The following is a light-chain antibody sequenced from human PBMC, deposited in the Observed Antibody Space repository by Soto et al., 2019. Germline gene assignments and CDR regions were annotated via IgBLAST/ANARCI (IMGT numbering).Light chain of an antibody. CDR3: QQSSTAPFT. CDR2: AAS. Sequence: DIQMTQSPSSLSASVGDRVTITCRASQNINTYLNWYQQKPGKATKLLIFAASSFQSGVPSRFSGSGSRTAFTLTISSLQPEDFATYYCQQSSTAPFTFGPGTKVDIK. V-gene: IGKV1-39*01. J-gene: IGKJ3*01. CDR1: QNINTY.